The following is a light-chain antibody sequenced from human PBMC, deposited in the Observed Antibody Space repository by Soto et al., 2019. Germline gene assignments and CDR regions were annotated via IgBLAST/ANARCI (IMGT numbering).Light chain of an antibody. V-gene: IGLV2-14*03. CDR2: DVS. CDR1: SSDIGSFNF. Sequence: QSALTQPASVSGSPGQSITISCTGTSSDIGSFNFVSWYQQHPGKAPRLIIYDVSNRPSAVSNRFSGSKSGNTAFLTISGLQAEDEADYYCSSYTSTFTRIFGGGTKLTVL. CDR3: SSYTSTFTRI. J-gene: IGLJ2*01.